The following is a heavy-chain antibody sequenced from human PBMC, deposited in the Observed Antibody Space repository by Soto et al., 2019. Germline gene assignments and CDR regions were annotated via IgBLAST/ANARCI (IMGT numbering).Heavy chain of an antibody. CDR3: AKGDSSGSPLDY. Sequence: GGSLRLSCAASGFTFSSYGMHWVRQAPGKGLEWVAVISYDGSNKYYADSVKGRFTISRENSKNTLYLQMNSLRAEDTAVYYCAKGDSSGSPLDYWGQGTLVTVYS. CDR1: GFTFSSYG. D-gene: IGHD3-22*01. CDR2: ISYDGSNK. V-gene: IGHV3-30*18. J-gene: IGHJ4*02.